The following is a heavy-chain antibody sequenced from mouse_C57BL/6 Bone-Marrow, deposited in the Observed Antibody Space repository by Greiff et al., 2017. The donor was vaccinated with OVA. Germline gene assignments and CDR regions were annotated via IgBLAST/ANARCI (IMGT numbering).Heavy chain of an antibody. J-gene: IGHJ2*01. CDR3: ARQTAQATGYYFDY. V-gene: IGHV1-69*01. Sequence: QVQLQQPGAELVMPGASVKLSCKASGYTFTSYWMHWVKQRPGQGLEWIGEIDPSDSYTNYNQKFKGKSTLTVDKSSSTAYMQLSSLTSEDSAVYYCARQTAQATGYYFDYWGQGNTLTVSS. D-gene: IGHD3-2*02. CDR1: GYTFTSYW. CDR2: IDPSDSYT.